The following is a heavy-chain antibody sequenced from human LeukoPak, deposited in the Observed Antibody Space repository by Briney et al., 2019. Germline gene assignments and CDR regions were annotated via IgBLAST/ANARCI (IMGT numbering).Heavy chain of an antibody. D-gene: IGHD3-22*01. CDR1: GGTFSSYA. Sequence: GASVKVSCKASGGTFSSYAISWVRQAPGQGLEWMEGIIPIFGTANYAQKFQGRVTITADESTSTAYMELSSLRSEHTAVYYCAREVYYYDSSGSMPFDYWGQGTLVTVSS. CDR2: IIPIFGTA. V-gene: IGHV1-69*01. CDR3: AREVYYYDSSGSMPFDY. J-gene: IGHJ4*02.